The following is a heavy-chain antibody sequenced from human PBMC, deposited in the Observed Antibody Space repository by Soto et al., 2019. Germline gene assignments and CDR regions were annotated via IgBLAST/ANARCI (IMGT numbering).Heavy chain of an antibody. CDR1: GGSISRSTYY. V-gene: IGHV4-39*01. Sequence: SETLSLTCTVSGGSISRSTYYWGWIRQPPGKGLEWIGSIYYSGSTYYRPSLKSRVTISVDTSKNQFSLKLSSVTAADTAVYYCARQVPAAIRLGWFDHWGQGTLVTVSS. D-gene: IGHD2-2*02. CDR3: ARQVPAAIRLGWFDH. J-gene: IGHJ5*02. CDR2: IYYSGST.